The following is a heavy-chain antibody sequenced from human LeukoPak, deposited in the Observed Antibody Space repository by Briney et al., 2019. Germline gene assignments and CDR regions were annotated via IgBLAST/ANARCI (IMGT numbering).Heavy chain of an antibody. V-gene: IGHV3-53*01. CDR2: IYSGGST. Sequence: GGSLRLSCAASGFTVSSNYMSWVRQAPGKGLEWVSVIYSGGSTYYADSVKGRFTISRDNSKNTLYLQMNSLRAEDTAVYYCARVKANVDTAMVFDYWGQGTLVTVSS. J-gene: IGHJ4*02. CDR3: ARVKANVDTAMVFDY. CDR1: GFTVSSNY. D-gene: IGHD5-18*01.